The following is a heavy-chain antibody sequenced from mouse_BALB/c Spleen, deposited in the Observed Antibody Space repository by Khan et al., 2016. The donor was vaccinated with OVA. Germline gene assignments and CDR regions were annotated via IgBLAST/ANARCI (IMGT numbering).Heavy chain of an antibody. CDR3: ARLEDI. D-gene: IGHD1-3*01. V-gene: IGHV2-9*02. Sequence: QVQLQQSGPGLVAPSQSLSITCTVSGFSLTSYGVHWVRQPPGKGLEWLGVIWAGGSPNYNSAPMSRLSISKDNSKSQVFLKMNSLQTGDTAMYYYARLEDIWGQGTTLTVSS. J-gene: IGHJ2*01. CDR1: GFSLTSYG. CDR2: IWAGGSP.